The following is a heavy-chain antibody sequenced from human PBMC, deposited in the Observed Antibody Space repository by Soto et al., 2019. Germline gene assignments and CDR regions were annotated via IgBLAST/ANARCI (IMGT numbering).Heavy chain of an antibody. Sequence: QVQLVESGGGVVQPGRSLRLSCAASGFTFSTYGMHWVRQAPGKGLECVAAISYDGSNKYHADSVKGRFTISRDNSKNTLYLQMNSLRAEDTAVYYCAKIGIPDYYDSSGCAYWGKGTLVTVSS. D-gene: IGHD3-22*01. V-gene: IGHV3-30*18. CDR3: AKIGIPDYYDSSGCAY. CDR2: ISYDGSNK. J-gene: IGHJ4*02. CDR1: GFTFSTYG.